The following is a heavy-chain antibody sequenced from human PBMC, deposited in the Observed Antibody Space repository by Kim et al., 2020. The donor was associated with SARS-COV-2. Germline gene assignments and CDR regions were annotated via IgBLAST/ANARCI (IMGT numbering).Heavy chain of an antibody. Sequence: ASVKVSCRASGYIFTAYYIYWLRQAPGQGLEWLGWINSNNGVTEYAQKFHDRVTMTTDTSVRTVYMELNSLRSDDTAVYYCARADPLGSGFPYYFFGHWGQGALVTVSS. CDR3: ARADPLGSGFPYYFFGH. D-gene: IGHD6-25*01. CDR2: INSNNGVT. J-gene: IGHJ4*02. V-gene: IGHV1-2*02. CDR1: GYIFTAYY.